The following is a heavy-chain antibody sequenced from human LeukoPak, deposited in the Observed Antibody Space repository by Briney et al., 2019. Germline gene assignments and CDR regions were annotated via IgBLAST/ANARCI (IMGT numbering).Heavy chain of an antibody. V-gene: IGHV3-20*04. CDR2: INWNGGST. D-gene: IGHD3-22*01. J-gene: IGHJ4*02. CDR1: GFTFDDYG. Sequence: GGSLRLSCAASGFTFDDYGMSWVRQAPGKGLEWVSGINWNGGSTCYADSVKGRFTISRDNSKNSLYLQMNSLRAEDTALYYCAKDRNYYDSSGHLDYWGQGTLVTVSS. CDR3: AKDRNYYDSSGHLDY.